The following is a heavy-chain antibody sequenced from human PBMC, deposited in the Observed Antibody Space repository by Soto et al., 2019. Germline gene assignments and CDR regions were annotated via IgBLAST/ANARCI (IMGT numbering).Heavy chain of an antibody. D-gene: IGHD3-22*01. J-gene: IGHJ3*02. CDR3: ARVDVYYDRSVVGAFDI. Sequence: SENPALTSTVSGGSISSYYWSWIRQPPGKGLEWIGYIYYSGSTNYNPSLKSRVTISVDTSKNQFSLKLSSVTAADTAVYYCARVDVYYDRSVVGAFDIRGPGT. CDR2: IYYSGST. CDR1: GGSISSYY. V-gene: IGHV4-59*01.